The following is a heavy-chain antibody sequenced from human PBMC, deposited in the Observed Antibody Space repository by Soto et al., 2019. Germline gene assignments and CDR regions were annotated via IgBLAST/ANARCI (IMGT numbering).Heavy chain of an antibody. CDR1: GGSISSGDYY. CDR2: IYYSGST. V-gene: IGHV4-30-4*01. J-gene: IGHJ6*02. CDR3: AREYYDFWSGYLTYYSMDV. Sequence: PSETLSLTCTVSGGSISSGDYYWSWIRQPPGKGLEWIGYIYYSGSTYYNPSLKSRVTISVDTSKNQFSLKLSSVTAADTAVYYCAREYYDFWSGYLTYYSMDVWGQGTTVTVSS. D-gene: IGHD3-3*01.